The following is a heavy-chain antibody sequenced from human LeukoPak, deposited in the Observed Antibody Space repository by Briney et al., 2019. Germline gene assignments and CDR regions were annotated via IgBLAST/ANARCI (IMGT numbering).Heavy chain of an antibody. Sequence: PSETLSLTCTVSGGSISSYYWSWIRQPPGKGLEWIGYIYYSGSTNYNPSLKSRVTISVDTSKNQFSLKLSSVTAADTAVHYCARADYGDRRYYFDYWGQGTLVTVSS. CDR2: IYYSGST. CDR3: ARADYGDRRYYFDY. V-gene: IGHV4-59*01. CDR1: GGSISSYY. D-gene: IGHD4-17*01. J-gene: IGHJ4*02.